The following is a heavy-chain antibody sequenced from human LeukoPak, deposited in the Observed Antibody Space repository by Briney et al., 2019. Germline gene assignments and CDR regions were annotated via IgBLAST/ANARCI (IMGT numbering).Heavy chain of an antibody. Sequence: PSETLSLTCAVYGGSFSGYYWSWIRQPPGKGLEWIGEINHSGSTNYNPSLKSRVTISVDTSKNQFSLQLNSVTPEDTAVYYCARDPITGDRFDYWGQGTLVTVSS. CDR1: GGSFSGYY. J-gene: IGHJ4*02. D-gene: IGHD7-27*01. CDR2: INHSGST. CDR3: ARDPITGDRFDY. V-gene: IGHV4-34*01.